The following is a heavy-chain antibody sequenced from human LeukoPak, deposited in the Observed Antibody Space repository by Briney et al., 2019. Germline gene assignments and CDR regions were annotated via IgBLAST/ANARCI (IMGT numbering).Heavy chain of an antibody. J-gene: IGHJ3*02. D-gene: IGHD6-13*01. Sequence: SETLSLTCTVSGGSISSYYWSWIRQPPGKGLEWIGYIYYSGSTNYNPSLKSRVTISVDTSKNQFSLKLSSVTAADTAVYYCARLHPGYYAFDIWGQGTMVTVSS. CDR1: GGSISSYY. CDR2: IYYSGST. V-gene: IGHV4-59*08. CDR3: ARLHPGYYAFDI.